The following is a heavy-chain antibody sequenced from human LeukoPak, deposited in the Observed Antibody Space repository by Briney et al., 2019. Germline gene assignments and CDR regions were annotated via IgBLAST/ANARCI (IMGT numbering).Heavy chain of an antibody. CDR1: GFTFSSFA. CDR2: ISGSGGRT. J-gene: IGHJ5*02. D-gene: IGHD6-6*01. V-gene: IGHV3-23*01. Sequence: GGSLRLSCAASGFTFSSFAMTWVRQAPGKGLEWVSVISGSGGRTYYADSVKGRFTLSRDNSNNTLSLEMSSLRSEDTAVYYCARDFRSYNWFDPRGQGTLVTVSS. CDR3: ARDFRSYNWFDP.